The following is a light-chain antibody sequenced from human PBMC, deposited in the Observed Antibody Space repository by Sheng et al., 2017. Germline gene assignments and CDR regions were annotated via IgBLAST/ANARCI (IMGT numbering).Light chain of an antibody. CDR2: QDT. J-gene: IGLJ2*01. CDR1: KLGSKY. Sequence: SYDLTQPPSVSVSPGQTASITCSGDKLGSKYACWYQQKPGQSPVLVIYQDTKRPSGIPERFSGSNSGNTATLTISGTQAMDEADYYCQAWDSSTVVFGGGTKVTVL. V-gene: IGLV3-1*01. CDR3: QAWDSSTVV.